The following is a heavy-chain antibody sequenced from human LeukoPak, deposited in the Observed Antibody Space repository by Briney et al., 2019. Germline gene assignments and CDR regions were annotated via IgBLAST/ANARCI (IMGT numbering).Heavy chain of an antibody. V-gene: IGHV3-7*03. CDR1: GFTFSSYW. CDR3: AKVNLFTMIVVGYDWFDP. CDR2: IKQDGSEK. J-gene: IGHJ5*02. D-gene: IGHD3-22*01. Sequence: GGSLRLSCAASGFTFSSYWMSWVRQAPGKGLEWVANIKQDGSEKYYVDSVKGRFTISRDNSKNTLYLQMNSLRAEDTAVYYCAKVNLFTMIVVGYDWFDPWGQGTLVTVSS.